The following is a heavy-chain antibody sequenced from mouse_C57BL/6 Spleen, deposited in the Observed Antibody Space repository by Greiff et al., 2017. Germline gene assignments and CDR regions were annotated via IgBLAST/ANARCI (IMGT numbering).Heavy chain of an antibody. J-gene: IGHJ4*01. CDR2: MYPGAGDT. CDR1: GYAFSSYW. D-gene: IGHD5-1*01. V-gene: IGHV1-80*01. CDR3: ARGSTGAMDY. Sequence: QVQLQQSGAELVKPGASVKISCKASGYAFSSYWMNWVKQRPGKGLEWIGQMYPGAGDTNYNGKFKGKATLTADKSSSTAYMQLSSLTSEDSAVYFCARGSTGAMDYWGQGTSVTVSS.